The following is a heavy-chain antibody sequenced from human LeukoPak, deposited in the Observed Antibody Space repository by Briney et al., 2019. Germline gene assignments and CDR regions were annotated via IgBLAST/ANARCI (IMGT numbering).Heavy chain of an antibody. CDR3: ARSVGATPLDY. J-gene: IGHJ4*02. V-gene: IGHV5-51*01. Sequence: GESLKISFKGSGYSFNSYWIVWVRQMPGKGLEWMGIIYPSDSETTYSPSFQGQVTISADKSISTAYLRWSSLTASDTAMYYCARSVGATPLDYWGQGTPVTVSS. D-gene: IGHD1-26*01. CDR2: IYPSDSET. CDR1: GYSFNSYW.